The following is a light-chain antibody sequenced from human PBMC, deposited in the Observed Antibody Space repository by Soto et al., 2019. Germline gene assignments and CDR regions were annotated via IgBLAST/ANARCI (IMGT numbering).Light chain of an antibody. V-gene: IGKV1-5*01. CDR1: QSISSW. CDR2: DAS. Sequence: DIQMTQSPSTLSASVGDRVTITCRASQSISSWLAWYEQKPGKAPKLLIYDASSLESGVPSRFSGGGPGTEFTLPISSLQPGDFATYYCQQYNSYSRTFGQGTKVEIK. J-gene: IGKJ1*01. CDR3: QQYNSYSRT.